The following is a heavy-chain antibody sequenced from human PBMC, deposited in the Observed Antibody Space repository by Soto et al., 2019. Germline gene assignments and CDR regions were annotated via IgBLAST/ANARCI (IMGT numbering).Heavy chain of an antibody. CDR3: ARERYYDSSCYSDAFDI. CDR2: IYHSGST. V-gene: IGHV4-38-2*02. D-gene: IGHD3-22*01. J-gene: IGHJ3*02. CDR1: GYSISSGYY. Sequence: SETLSLTCAVSGYSISSGYYWGFVRQPPGKGLEWIGSIYHSGSTYYNPSLKSRVTISVDTSKNQLSLKLSTLTAGDTAVYYCARERYYDSSCYSDAFDIWGQGTMVTVSS.